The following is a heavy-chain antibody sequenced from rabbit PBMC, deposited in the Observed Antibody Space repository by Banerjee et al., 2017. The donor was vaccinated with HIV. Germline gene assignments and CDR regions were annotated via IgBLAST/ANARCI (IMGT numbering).Heavy chain of an antibody. J-gene: IGHJ4*01. CDR2: IDTGDGST. CDR1: GFSFSGRYY. Sequence: QSLEESGGDLVKPGASLTLTCTASGFSFSGRYYMCWVRQAPGKGLEWIGCIDTGDGSTYYASWAKGRITTSKASSTTVTLQMTSLTAADTATYFCARPCGGSAGFYFDLWGQGTLVTVS. V-gene: IGHV1S40*01. CDR3: ARPCGGSAGFYFDL. D-gene: IGHD7-1*01.